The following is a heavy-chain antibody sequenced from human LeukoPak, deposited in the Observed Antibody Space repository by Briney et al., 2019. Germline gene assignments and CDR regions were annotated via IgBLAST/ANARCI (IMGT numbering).Heavy chain of an antibody. CDR3: AKNLNDILTRYSNPFRGKTTVTHLDAFDM. CDR2: ISGSGDNT. CDR1: GFTFTSYA. J-gene: IGHJ3*02. Sequence: GGSLRLSCAASGFTFTSYAMGWVRQAARNGREWVSHISGSGDNTYYADSVKGRFTISRDNSKNTLYLQMNSLRAEDTAVYYCAKNLNDILTRYSNPFRGKTTVTHLDAFDMWGQGTMVTVSS. D-gene: IGHD3-9*01. V-gene: IGHV3-23*01.